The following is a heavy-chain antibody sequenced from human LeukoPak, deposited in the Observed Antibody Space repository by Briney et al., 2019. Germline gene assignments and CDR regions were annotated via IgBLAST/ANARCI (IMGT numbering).Heavy chain of an antibody. CDR3: ARDRYYDSSGLDY. Sequence: GGSLRLSCAASGFTFSDYYMSWIRQAPGKGLEWVSYISSSGSTIYYADSVKDRFTISRDNAKNSLYLQMNSLRAEDTAVYYCARDRYYDSSGLDYWGQGTLVTVSS. CDR1: GFTFSDYY. V-gene: IGHV3-11*04. D-gene: IGHD3-22*01. J-gene: IGHJ4*02. CDR2: ISSSGSTI.